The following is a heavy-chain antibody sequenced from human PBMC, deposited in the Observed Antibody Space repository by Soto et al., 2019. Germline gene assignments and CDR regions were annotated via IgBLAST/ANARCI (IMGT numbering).Heavy chain of an antibody. CDR1: GFTFSSYA. D-gene: IGHD5-12*01. CDR2: ISYDGSNK. V-gene: IGHV3-30-3*01. J-gene: IGHJ6*02. Sequence: QVQLVESGGGVVQPGRSLRLSCAASGFTFSSYAMHWVRQAPGKGLEWMAVISYDGSNKYYADSVKGRFTISRDNSKNTLYLQMNSLRAEDTAVYYCARSGYSGYRYGMDVWGQGTTVTVSS. CDR3: ARSGYSGYRYGMDV.